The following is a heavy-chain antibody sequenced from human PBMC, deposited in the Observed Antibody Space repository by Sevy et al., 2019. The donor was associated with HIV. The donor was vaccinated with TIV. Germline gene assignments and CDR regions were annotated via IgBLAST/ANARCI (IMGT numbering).Heavy chain of an antibody. D-gene: IGHD3-22*01. CDR1: GYTLTRLA. CDR3: ATTKDYYENSGDPFDY. CDR2: FDPEDNER. V-gene: IGHV1-24*01. J-gene: IGHJ4*02. Sequence: ASVKVSCKVSGYTLTRLAIHWVRQAPGKGLEWMGSFDPEDNERIYAQKWQGRFSMTEDTSTAPAYMELSNLRSEDTAVYYGATTKDYYENSGDPFDYWGQGTLVTVSS.